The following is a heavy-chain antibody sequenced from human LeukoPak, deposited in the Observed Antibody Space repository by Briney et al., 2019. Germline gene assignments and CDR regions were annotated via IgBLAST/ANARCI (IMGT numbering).Heavy chain of an antibody. D-gene: IGHD1-1*01. V-gene: IGHV3-7*01. J-gene: IGHJ4*02. Sequence: GGSLRLSCAASGFTFSNYWMNWVRQAPGKGLEWVANIKQDGSETYYVDSVKGRFTISRDNAKNSLYLQMNSLRDEDTAVYYCARRYSTRNFFDSWGQGTLVTVSS. CDR2: IKQDGSET. CDR3: ARRYSTRNFFDS. CDR1: GFTFSNYW.